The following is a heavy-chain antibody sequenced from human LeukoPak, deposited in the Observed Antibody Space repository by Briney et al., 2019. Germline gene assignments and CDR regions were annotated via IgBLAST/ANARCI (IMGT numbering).Heavy chain of an antibody. J-gene: IGHJ4*02. CDR2: VYYSGST. V-gene: IGHV4-59*01. Sequence: SETLSLTCTVSGGSFEHYFWSWIRQPPGKGLEWIGYVYYSGSTDYSPSLKSRLSISADTSKNQFSLKLSSVTAADTAVYYCASHRRSHGSEYWGQGTLVTVSS. CDR3: ASHRRSHGSEY. D-gene: IGHD3-10*01. CDR1: GGSFEHYF.